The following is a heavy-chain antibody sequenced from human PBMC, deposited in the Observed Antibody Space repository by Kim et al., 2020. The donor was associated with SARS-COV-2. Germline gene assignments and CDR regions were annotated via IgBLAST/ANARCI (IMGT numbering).Heavy chain of an antibody. CDR1: GGSISSYY. V-gene: IGHV4-59*08. CDR3: ARSSAYCGGDCYSV. Sequence: SETLSLTCTVSGGSISSYYWSWIRQPPGKGLEWIGYIYYSGSTNYNPSLKSRVTISVDTSKNQFSLKLSSVTAADTAVYYCARSSAYCGGDCYSVWGQGTLVTVSS. D-gene: IGHD2-21*02. CDR2: IYYSGST. J-gene: IGHJ4*02.